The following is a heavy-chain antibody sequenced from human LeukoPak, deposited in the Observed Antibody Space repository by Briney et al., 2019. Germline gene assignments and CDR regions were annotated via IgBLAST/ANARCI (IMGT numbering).Heavy chain of an antibody. D-gene: IGHD4/OR15-4a*01. Sequence: SETLSLTCTVSGASISSYYWSWIRQPPGKGLEWIAFMYYSGSTNYNPSLKSRVTISVDTSKNQFSLKLSSVTAADTAVYYCARRPGEYGGNDFDYWGQGTLVTVSS. J-gene: IGHJ4*02. CDR2: MYYSGST. CDR1: GASISSYY. V-gene: IGHV4-59*08. CDR3: ARRPGEYGGNDFDY.